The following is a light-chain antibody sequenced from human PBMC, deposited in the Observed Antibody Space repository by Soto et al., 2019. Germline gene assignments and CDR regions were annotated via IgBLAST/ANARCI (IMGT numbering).Light chain of an antibody. J-gene: IGLJ3*02. CDR1: SSDVGGYNY. CDR3: CSYAGSYIWV. CDR2: DVS. Sequence: QSALTQPRSVSGSPGQSVTISCTGTSSDVGGYNYVSWYQQHPGKAPKLMIYDVSKRPSGVPDRFSGSKSGNTASLTISGLQAEDEADYYCCSYAGSYIWVFGGGTKVTV. V-gene: IGLV2-11*01.